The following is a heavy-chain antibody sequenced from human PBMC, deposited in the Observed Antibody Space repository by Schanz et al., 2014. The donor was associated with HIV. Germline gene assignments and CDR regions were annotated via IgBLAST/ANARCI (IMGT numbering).Heavy chain of an antibody. J-gene: IGHJ5*02. V-gene: IGHV4-34*11. Sequence: QVQLQQWGAGLLKPSETLSLTCAVYGGSFRGYYWTWIRQHPGKGLEWIGYIYYSGSTNYNPSLKSRVTISVDTSKNQFSLKLSSVTAADTAVYFCVGHQDYKWFDPWGQGTLVTVSS. D-gene: IGHD2-15*01. CDR1: GGSFRGYY. CDR2: IYYSGST. CDR3: VGHQDYKWFDP.